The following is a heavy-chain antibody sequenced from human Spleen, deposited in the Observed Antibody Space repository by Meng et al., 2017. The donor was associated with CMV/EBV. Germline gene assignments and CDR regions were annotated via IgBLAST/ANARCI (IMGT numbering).Heavy chain of an antibody. CDR2: ISSSSRYI. V-gene: IGHV3-21*01. Sequence: GGSLRLSCAASGFTFSSYTMNWVRQAPGKGLEWVSSISSSSRYIYYADSVEGRFTISRDNAKNSLFLQMNSLRAEDTAVYYCARDPGGEILGYYYGLDVWGQGTTVTVSS. CDR3: ARDPGGEILGYYYGLDV. CDR1: GFTFSSYT. J-gene: IGHJ6*02. D-gene: IGHD3-16*01.